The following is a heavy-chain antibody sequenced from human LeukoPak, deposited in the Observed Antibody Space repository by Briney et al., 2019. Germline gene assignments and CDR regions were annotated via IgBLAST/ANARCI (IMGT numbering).Heavy chain of an antibody. CDR3: ARRYCNSGICYFYDY. J-gene: IGHJ4*02. Sequence: PSETLSLTCAVSSGNSWDWIRQPPGKGLEWIGSVFQDGNTYYNPPLKSRVIISLDTSKKQFSLKLISVTAADTAMYYCARRYCNSGICYFYDYWGQGTLVTVSP. D-gene: IGHD2-8*01. CDR1: SGNS. V-gene: IGHV4-38-2*01. CDR2: VFQDGNT.